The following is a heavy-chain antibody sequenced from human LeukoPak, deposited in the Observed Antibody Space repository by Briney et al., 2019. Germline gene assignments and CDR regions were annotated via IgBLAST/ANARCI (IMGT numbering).Heavy chain of an antibody. CDR1: GFTFSNYW. CDR3: ARMSSSGYFV. CDR2: IKQDGSEK. Sequence: GGSLRLSCAASGFTFSNYWMSWVRQAPGKGLEWVANIKQDGSEKYFVDSTKGRVTISRDNAKKSLYLQMNSLRAEDTAVYYCARMSSSGYFVWGQEALVTVSS. D-gene: IGHD3-22*01. J-gene: IGHJ4*02. V-gene: IGHV3-7*01.